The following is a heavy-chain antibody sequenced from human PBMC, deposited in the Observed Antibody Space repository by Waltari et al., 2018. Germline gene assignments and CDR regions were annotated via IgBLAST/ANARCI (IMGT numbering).Heavy chain of an antibody. V-gene: IGHV1-3*01. D-gene: IGHD1-26*01. Sequence: QVQLVQSGAEVKKPGASVKVSCKASGYTFTSYAMHWVRQAPGQRLEWMGWINAGNGNTKYSQKFQGRGTITRDTSASTAYMELSSLRSEDTAVYYCARVLGERIVGATPPGYWGQGTLVTVSS. CDR2: INAGNGNT. CDR1: GYTFTSYA. J-gene: IGHJ4*02. CDR3: ARVLGERIVGATPPGY.